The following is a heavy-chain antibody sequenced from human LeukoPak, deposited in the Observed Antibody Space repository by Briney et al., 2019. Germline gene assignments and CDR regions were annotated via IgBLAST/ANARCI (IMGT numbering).Heavy chain of an antibody. CDR1: GFTVSSNY. CDR3: AKRIAVVGPYFDY. Sequence: PGGSLRLSCAAPGFTVSSNYMSWVRQAPGKGLEWVSVIYSGDSTYYADSVKGRFTISRDNSTNNLYLQMDRLRAEDTAVYYCAKRIAVVGPYFDYWGQGTLVTVST. CDR2: IYSGDST. V-gene: IGHV3-53*01. D-gene: IGHD6-19*01. J-gene: IGHJ4*02.